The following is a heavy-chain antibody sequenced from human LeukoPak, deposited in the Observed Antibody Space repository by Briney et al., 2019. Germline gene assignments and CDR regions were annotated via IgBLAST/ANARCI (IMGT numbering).Heavy chain of an antibody. CDR1: GGTFSSYA. J-gene: IGHJ4*02. CDR2: IIPIFGTA. D-gene: IGHD1-26*01. CDR3: AIRPNSGSYERIDY. V-gene: IGHV1-69*05. Sequence: ASVKVSCEASGGTFSSYAISWVRQAPGQGLGWMGGIIPIFGTANYAQKFQGRVTITTDESTSTAYMELSSLRSDATAVYYCAIRPNSGSYERIDYWGQGTLVTVSS.